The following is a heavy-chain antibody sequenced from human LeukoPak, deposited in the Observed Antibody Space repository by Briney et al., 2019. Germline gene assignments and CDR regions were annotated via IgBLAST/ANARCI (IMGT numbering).Heavy chain of an antibody. V-gene: IGHV3-30*03. J-gene: IGHJ2*01. CDR3: ASGSYGNWYFDL. CDR2: ISYDGSNK. CDR1: GFTFSSYG. Sequence: PGRSLRLSCAASGFTFSSYGMHWVRQAPGKGLEWVAVISYDGSNKYYADSVKGRFTISRDNSKSTLYLQMNSLRAEDTAVYYCASGSYGNWYFDLWGRGTLVTVSS. D-gene: IGHD1-26*01.